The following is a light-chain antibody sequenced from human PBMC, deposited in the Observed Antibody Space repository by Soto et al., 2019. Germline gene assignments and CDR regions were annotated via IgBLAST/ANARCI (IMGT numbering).Light chain of an antibody. CDR2: GAI. CDR1: QSVSKY. Sequence: DIQMTQSPSSLSASVGDRVTITCRASQSVSKYLTWYQQNPGKAPKLLIYGAISLHSGVPSRFSGSGSGTYFTLTISNLHPEDFASYYCQQSYSTPGTFGQGTKGESK. V-gene: IGKV1-39*01. CDR3: QQSYSTPGT. J-gene: IGKJ1*01.